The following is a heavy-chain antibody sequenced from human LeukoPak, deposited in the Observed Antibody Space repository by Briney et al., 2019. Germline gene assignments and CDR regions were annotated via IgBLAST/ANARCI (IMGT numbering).Heavy chain of an antibody. CDR3: ARGPTVSTLDY. Sequence: PSETLSLTCTVSGYSISSGYYWGWIRQPPGKGLEWIGSIYHSGSTYYNPSLKSRVTISVDTSKNQFSLKLSSVTAADTAVYYCARGPTVSTLDYWGQGTLVTVSS. J-gene: IGHJ4*02. V-gene: IGHV4-38-2*02. D-gene: IGHD4-17*01. CDR2: IYHSGST. CDR1: GYSISSGYY.